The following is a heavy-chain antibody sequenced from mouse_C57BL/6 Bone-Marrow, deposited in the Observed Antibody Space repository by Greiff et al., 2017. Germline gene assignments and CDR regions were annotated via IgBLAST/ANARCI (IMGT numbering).Heavy chain of an antibody. V-gene: IGHV1-15*01. CDR3: TGLLRPHDYYAMDY. Sequence: QVQLQQSGAELVRPGASVTLSCKASGYTFTDYEMHWVKQTPVHGLEWIGAIDPETGGTAYNQKFKGKAILTADKSSSTAYMELRSLTSEDSAVYYCTGLLRPHDYYAMDYWGQRTSVTVSS. D-gene: IGHD1-1*01. J-gene: IGHJ4*01. CDR1: GYTFTDYE. CDR2: IDPETGGT.